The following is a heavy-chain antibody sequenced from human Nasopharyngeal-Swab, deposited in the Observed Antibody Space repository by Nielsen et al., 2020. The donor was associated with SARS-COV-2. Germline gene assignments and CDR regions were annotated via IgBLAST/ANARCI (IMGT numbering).Heavy chain of an antibody. V-gene: IGHV3-21*04. CDR2: ISSTTPYI. CDR1: GFTFSAYW. D-gene: IGHD2-21*02. J-gene: IGHJ4*02. Sequence: GGSLRLSCTASGFTFSAYWMNWVRQAPGKGLEWISSISSTTPYIYYADSVKGRFTISRDNAKNSLYLQMNSLRAEDTAVYYCARGAPAWDCGGDCYPFWGQGTLVTVSS. CDR3: ARGAPAWDCGGDCYPF.